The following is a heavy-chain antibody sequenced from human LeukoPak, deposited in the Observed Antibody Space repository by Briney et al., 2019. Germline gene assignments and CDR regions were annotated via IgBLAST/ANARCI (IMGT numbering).Heavy chain of an antibody. CDR3: ARVTIRSGSPLHAFDI. CDR1: DYSISSGYY. CDR2: IYHSGST. V-gene: IGHV4-38-2*02. J-gene: IGHJ3*02. D-gene: IGHD3-22*01. Sequence: SETLSLTCTVSDYSISSGYYWGWIRQPPGKGLEWIGSIYHSGSTYYNPSLKSRVTISVDTSKNQFSLKLSSVTAADTAVYYCARVTIRSGSPLHAFDIWGQGTMVTVSS.